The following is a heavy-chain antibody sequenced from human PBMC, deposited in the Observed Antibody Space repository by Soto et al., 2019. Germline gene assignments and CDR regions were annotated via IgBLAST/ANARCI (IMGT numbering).Heavy chain of an antibody. CDR3: ARSVATPGTNIDF. Sequence: SETLSLTCSVSGGSMNCYYWSWIRQTPGQGLEWLGFIYFSGSTRYNPSLMSRLTISLDKSKRQFSMSLSSVTAADTAVYYCARSVATPGTNIDFWGQGTLVTVSS. J-gene: IGHJ4*02. CDR1: GGSMNCYY. D-gene: IGHD6-13*01. V-gene: IGHV4-4*09. CDR2: IYFSGST.